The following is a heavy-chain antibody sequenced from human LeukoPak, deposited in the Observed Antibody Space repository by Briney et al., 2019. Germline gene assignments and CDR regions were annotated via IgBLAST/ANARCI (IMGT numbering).Heavy chain of an antibody. CDR2: IYYSGST. D-gene: IGHD3-10*01. V-gene: IGHV4-39*01. CDR3: AISASSTMVRGVINYYYYMDV. Sequence: PSETLSLTCTVSGGSISSSSYYWGWIRQPPGKGLEWIGSIYYSGSTYYNPSLKSPVTISVDTSKNQFSLKLSSVTAADTAVYYCAISASSTMVRGVINYYYYMDVWGKGTTVTVSS. J-gene: IGHJ6*03. CDR1: GGSISSSSYY.